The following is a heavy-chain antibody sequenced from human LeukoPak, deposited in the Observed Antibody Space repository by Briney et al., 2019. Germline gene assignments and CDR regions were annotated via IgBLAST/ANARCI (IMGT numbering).Heavy chain of an antibody. J-gene: IGHJ4*02. CDR2: IYTDGST. Sequence: SETLSLTCTASSGSISSTRYYWTWIRQPAGRGLEWIGRIYTDGSTNYNPSLKSRVTMSVDTSKKEFSLKLNSVTAADTAIYYCATYKQELAFDSWGQGTLVSVSS. CDR1: SGSISSTRYY. D-gene: IGHD6-13*01. V-gene: IGHV4-61*02. CDR3: ATYKQELAFDS.